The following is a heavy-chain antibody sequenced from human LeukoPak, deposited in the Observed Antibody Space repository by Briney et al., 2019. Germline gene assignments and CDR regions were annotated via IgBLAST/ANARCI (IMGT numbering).Heavy chain of an antibody. V-gene: IGHV1-2*02. J-gene: IGHJ4*02. CDR1: GYTFTGYY. CDR2: INPNSGGT. D-gene: IGHD5-24*01. Sequence: ASVTVPCTASGYTFTGYYMHWVRQAPGQGLEWMGWINPNSGGTNYAQKFQGRVTMTRDTSISTAYMELSRLRSDDTAVYYCATIEMATIVWYYFDYWGQGTLVTVSS. CDR3: ATIEMATIVWYYFDY.